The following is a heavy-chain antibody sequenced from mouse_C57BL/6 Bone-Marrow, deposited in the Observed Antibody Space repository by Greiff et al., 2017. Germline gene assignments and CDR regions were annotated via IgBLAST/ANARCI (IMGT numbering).Heavy chain of an antibody. V-gene: IGHV1-52*01. CDR3: ARWRTAQATYYFDY. J-gene: IGHJ2*01. D-gene: IGHD3-2*02. CDR2: IDPSDSET. CDR1: GYTFTSYW. Sequence: VQLQQPGAELVRPGSSVKLSCKASGYTFTSYWMHWVKQRPIQGLEWIGNIDPSDSETHYNQKFKDKATLTVDKSSSTAYMQLSSLTSEDSAVYYCARWRTAQATYYFDYWGQGTTLTVSS.